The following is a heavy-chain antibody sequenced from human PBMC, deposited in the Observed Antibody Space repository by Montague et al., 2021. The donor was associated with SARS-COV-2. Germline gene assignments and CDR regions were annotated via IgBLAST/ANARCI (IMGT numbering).Heavy chain of an antibody. V-gene: IGHV4-34*01. CDR2: INHSGST. D-gene: IGHD2-8*02. Sequence: SETLSLTCAVYGGSFSGHYWSWIRQPPGKGLEWIGEINHSGSTNYNPSLKSRVTISVDTSKNQFSLKLSSVTAADTAVYYCARVRTVLTLKILGYYYYGMDVWGQGTTVTVSS. CDR1: GGSFSGHY. CDR3: ARVRTVLTLKILGYYYYGMDV. J-gene: IGHJ6*02.